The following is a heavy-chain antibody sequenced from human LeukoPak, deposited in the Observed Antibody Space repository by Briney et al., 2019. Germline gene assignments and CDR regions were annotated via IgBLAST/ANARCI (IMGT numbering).Heavy chain of an antibody. CDR1: GYTFTRYG. D-gene: IGHD6-13*01. CDR2: ISAYNGNT. CDR3: ARDPRGSSNWSNWFDP. Sequence: ASVKVSCKASGYTFTRYGISWVRQAPGQGLEWVGWISAYNGNTNYAQKLQGRVTMTTDTSTSTAYMELRSLKSDDTAVYYCARDPRGSSNWSNWFDPWGQGTLVTVSS. V-gene: IGHV1-18*01. J-gene: IGHJ5*02.